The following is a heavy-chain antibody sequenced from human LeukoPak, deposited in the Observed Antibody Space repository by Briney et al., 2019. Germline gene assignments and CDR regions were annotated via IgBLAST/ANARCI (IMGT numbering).Heavy chain of an antibody. CDR2: IYHSGST. V-gene: IGHV4-38-2*02. J-gene: IGHJ4*02. D-gene: IGHD3-16*01. Sequence: SETLSLTCTVSGYSISSGYYWGWIRQPPGKGLEWIGSIYHSGSTYYNPSLKSRVTISVDTSKNQFSLKLSSVTAADTAVYYCARCYDDYDLNYFDYWGQGTLVTVS. CDR3: ARCYDDYDLNYFDY. CDR1: GYSISSGYY.